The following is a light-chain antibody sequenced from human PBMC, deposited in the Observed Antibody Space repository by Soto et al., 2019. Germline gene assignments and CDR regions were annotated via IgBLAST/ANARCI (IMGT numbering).Light chain of an antibody. CDR3: NSYTSTNTLV. J-gene: IGLJ2*01. V-gene: IGLV2-14*03. CDR1: SSDVGGYNH. Sequence: QSALTQPASVSGSPGQSITISCTGTSSDVGGYNHVSWYQQHPGKAPKLMIYDVTDRPSGVSNRFSGSKSGNTASLAISGFQAEDEADYYCNSYTSTNTLVLGGGTKVTVL. CDR2: DVT.